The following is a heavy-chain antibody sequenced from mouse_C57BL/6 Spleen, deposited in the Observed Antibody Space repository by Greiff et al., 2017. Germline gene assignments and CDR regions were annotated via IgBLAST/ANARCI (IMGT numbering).Heavy chain of an antibody. Sequence: VQLQQSGPELVKPGASVKISCKASGYSFTGYYMNWVKQSPEKSLEWIGEINPSTGGTTYNQKFKAKATLTVDKSSSTAYMQLKSLTSEDSAVYYCARVLYYGYFDYWGQGTTLTVSS. CDR3: ARVLYYGYFDY. CDR1: GYSFTGYY. CDR2: INPSTGGT. V-gene: IGHV1-42*01. J-gene: IGHJ2*01. D-gene: IGHD2-1*01.